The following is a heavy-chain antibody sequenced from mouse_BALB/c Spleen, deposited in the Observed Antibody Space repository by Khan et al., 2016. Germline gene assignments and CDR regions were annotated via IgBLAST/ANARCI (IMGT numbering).Heavy chain of an antibody. CDR2: IWRGGST. CDR3: AKNNGYYVGSYYYAMDY. CDR1: GFPLTSYG. D-gene: IGHD2-3*01. V-gene: IGHV2-5*01. J-gene: IGHJ4*01. Sequence: QVQLKESGPGLVQPSQSLSITCTVSGFPLTSYGVHWVRQSPGKGLEWLGVIWRGGSTDYNAAFMSRLSITKDNSKSQVFFKMNSLQADDTAIYYCAKNNGYYVGSYYYAMDYWGQGTSVTVSS.